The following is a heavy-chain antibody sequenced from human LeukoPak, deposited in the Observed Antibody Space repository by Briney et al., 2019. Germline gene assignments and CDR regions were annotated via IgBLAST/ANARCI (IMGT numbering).Heavy chain of an antibody. D-gene: IGHD4-23*01. Sequence: GGSLRLSCTASGFIFGDYVLSWVRQAPGKGLEWVGFIRSKAYGGTTGYAASVKGRFTISRDDSKTIASLQMNSLKTEDTAVYYCNLSDDYGGNSGHWGQGTLVTVSS. J-gene: IGHJ4*02. CDR2: IRSKAYGGTT. CDR1: GFIFGDYV. V-gene: IGHV3-49*04. CDR3: NLSDDYGGNSGH.